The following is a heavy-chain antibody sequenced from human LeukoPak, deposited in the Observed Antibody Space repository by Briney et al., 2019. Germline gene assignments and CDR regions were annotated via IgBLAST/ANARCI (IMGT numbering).Heavy chain of an antibody. D-gene: IGHD2-2*02. CDR2: IKGSGDST. J-gene: IGHJ6*02. Sequence: GGPLRLSCAASGFTFSSYAMNWVRQAPGKGPEWVSLIKGSGDSTYYADSVRGRFTISRDNSKNTLYLQMNSLRGEDTAVYYCAKGEVVPAAIYGMDVWGQGTTVTVS. CDR1: GFTFSSYA. CDR3: AKGEVVPAAIYGMDV. V-gene: IGHV3-23*01.